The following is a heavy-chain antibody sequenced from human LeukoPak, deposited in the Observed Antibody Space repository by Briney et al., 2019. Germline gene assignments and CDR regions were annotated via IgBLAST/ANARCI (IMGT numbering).Heavy chain of an antibody. J-gene: IGHJ2*01. D-gene: IGHD6-13*01. CDR3: AADFAAAGTTEYFDL. CDR2: IVVGSGNT. Sequence: GTSVKVSCKASGFTFTSSAMQWVRQARGQRLEWIGWIVVGSGNTNYAQKFQERVTITRDTSTSTAYMELSSLRSEDTAVYYCAADFAAAGTTEYFDLWGRGTLVTVSS. CDR1: GFTFTSSA. V-gene: IGHV1-58*02.